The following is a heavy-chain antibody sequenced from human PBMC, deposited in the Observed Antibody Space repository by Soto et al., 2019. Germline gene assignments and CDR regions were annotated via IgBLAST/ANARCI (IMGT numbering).Heavy chain of an antibody. Sequence: QVQLVESGGGVVQPGRSLRLSCAASGFTFSSYAMHWVRQAPGKGLEWVAVISYDGSNKYYADSVKGRFTISRDNSTNTLYLQMNSLRAAGTAVYYCARRGIRGSGSYDYGMDVWGQGTTVTVSS. CDR1: GFTFSSYA. J-gene: IGHJ6*02. D-gene: IGHD3-10*01. CDR2: ISYDGSNK. V-gene: IGHV3-30-3*01. CDR3: ARRGIRGSGSYDYGMDV.